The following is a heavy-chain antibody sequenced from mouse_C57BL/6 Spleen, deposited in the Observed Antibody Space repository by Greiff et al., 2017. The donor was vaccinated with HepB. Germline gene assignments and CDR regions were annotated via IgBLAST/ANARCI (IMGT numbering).Heavy chain of an antibody. CDR3: ASLITTVVAGDY. J-gene: IGHJ2*01. V-gene: IGHV14-2*01. D-gene: IGHD1-1*01. CDR1: GFNIKDYY. Sequence: EVKLVESGAELVKPGASVKLSCTASGFNIKDYYMHWVKQRTEQGLEWIGRIDPEDGETKYAPKFQGKATITADTSSNTAYLQLSSLTSEDTAVYYCASLITTVVAGDYWGQGTTLTVSS. CDR2: IDPEDGET.